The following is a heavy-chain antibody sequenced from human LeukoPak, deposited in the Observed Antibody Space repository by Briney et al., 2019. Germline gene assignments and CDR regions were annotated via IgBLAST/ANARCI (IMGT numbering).Heavy chain of an antibody. V-gene: IGHV4-59*11. CDR3: ARGGYYWDN. CDR1: GGSIVTHF. J-gene: IGHJ4*02. CDR2: IHNSGIT. Sequence: PSETLSLTCTVSGGSIVTHFWSWIRQPPGKGLEYIGNIHNSGITNYNPSLKSRVTISLDAPKRQVSLKVNSVTAADTAVYYCARGGYYWDNWGQGTLVTVSS.